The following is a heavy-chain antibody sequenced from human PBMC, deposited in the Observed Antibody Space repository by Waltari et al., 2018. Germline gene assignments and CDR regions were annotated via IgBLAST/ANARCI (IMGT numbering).Heavy chain of an antibody. J-gene: IGHJ4*02. D-gene: IGHD4-17*01. CDR1: GFTFSRYA. V-gene: IGHV3-23*03. Sequence: EVQLLESGGGLVQPGGSLRLSCAASGFTFSRYAMSWVRQAPGKGLEWVSVIYSNDSTCYADSVKCRFTSSRDNTKNTLYLQMNSLRAEDAAVYYCAWDYGGNSSLLLYFDYWGQGTLVTVSS. CDR2: IYSNDST. CDR3: AWDYGGNSSLLLYFDY.